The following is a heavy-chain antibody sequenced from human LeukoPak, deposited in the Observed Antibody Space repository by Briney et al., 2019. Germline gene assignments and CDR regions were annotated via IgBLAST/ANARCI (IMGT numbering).Heavy chain of an antibody. CDR3: ARRRLGLLYFFDY. V-gene: IGHV4-39*01. CDR1: GDSISSTSYY. CDR2: IYYSGNT. D-gene: IGHD2-2*01. Sequence: NPSETLSLTCSVSGDSISSTSYYWAWIRQPPGKGLEWIGSIYYSGNTYYNPSLKSRVTISADASKNQFSLELSSVTAADTAIYYCARRRLGLLYFFDYWGQGTLVTVSS. J-gene: IGHJ4*02.